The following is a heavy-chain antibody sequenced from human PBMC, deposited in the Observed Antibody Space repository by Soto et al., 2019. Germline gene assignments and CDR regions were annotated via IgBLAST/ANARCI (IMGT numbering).Heavy chain of an antibody. J-gene: IGHJ6*02. CDR1: GGSISYYY. V-gene: IGHV4-59*01. Sequence: TSETLSLTCTVSGGSISYYYWSWIRQPPGKGLEWIGYIYYSGSTNYNPSLKSRVTISVDTSKNQFSLRLSSVTAADTAVYYCARGSYYYFAMDVWGQGTTVTVSS. CDR3: ARGSYYYFAMDV. CDR2: IYYSGST.